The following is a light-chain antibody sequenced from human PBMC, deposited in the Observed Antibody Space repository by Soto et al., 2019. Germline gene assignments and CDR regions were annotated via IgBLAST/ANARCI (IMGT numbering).Light chain of an antibody. J-gene: IGKJ5*01. V-gene: IGKV3-11*01. Sequence: EIVLTQSPATLSLSPGERATLSCRASQSVSSYLAWYQQKPGQAPRLLIYDASNRATGIPARFSGSGSGTDFALSIRGREPEDFTVYYCHQRSNWPPITFRQWPRREIK. CDR3: HQRSNWPPIT. CDR1: QSVSSY. CDR2: DAS.